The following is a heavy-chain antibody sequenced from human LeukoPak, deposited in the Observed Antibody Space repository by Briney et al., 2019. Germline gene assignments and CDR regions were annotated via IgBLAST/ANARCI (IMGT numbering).Heavy chain of an antibody. J-gene: IGHJ4*02. D-gene: IGHD6-19*01. Sequence: GGSLRLSCAASGSTFSSYWMSWVRQAPGKGLEWISYIGGSGATIYYADSVKGRFTISRDNAKRSLYLQMNSLRVEDTAVYYCARGTYTSGWDWGQGTLVTVSS. CDR2: IGGSGATI. CDR3: ARGTYTSGWD. CDR1: GSTFSSYW. V-gene: IGHV3-48*04.